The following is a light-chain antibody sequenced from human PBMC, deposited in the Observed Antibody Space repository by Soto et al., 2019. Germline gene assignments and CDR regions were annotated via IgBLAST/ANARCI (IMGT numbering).Light chain of an antibody. CDR2: GAS. V-gene: IGKV3-15*01. CDR3: QQYNYRPPA. Sequence: EIVMTQSPATLSLSPGERAALSCRASQSVSGNLAWYQQTPGQAPRLLIYGASTRATGIPARFSGGGFGTDFTLTISSLKSEDFAVYYCQQYNYRPPAFGQGTRLEIK. CDR1: QSVSGN. J-gene: IGKJ5*01.